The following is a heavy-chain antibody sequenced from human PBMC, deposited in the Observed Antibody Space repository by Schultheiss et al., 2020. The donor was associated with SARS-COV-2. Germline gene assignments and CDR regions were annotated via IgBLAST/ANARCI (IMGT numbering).Heavy chain of an antibody. Sequence: SQTLSLTCTVSGGSISSYYWSWIRQPPGKGLEWIGYIYYSGSTYYNPSLKSRVTISVDTSKNQFSLKLSSVTAADTAVYYCARDPRGWLESPYWYFDLWGRGTLVTVSS. CDR3: ARDPRGWLESPYWYFDL. CDR2: IYYSGST. V-gene: IGHV4-59*01. J-gene: IGHJ2*01. D-gene: IGHD6-19*01. CDR1: GGSISSYY.